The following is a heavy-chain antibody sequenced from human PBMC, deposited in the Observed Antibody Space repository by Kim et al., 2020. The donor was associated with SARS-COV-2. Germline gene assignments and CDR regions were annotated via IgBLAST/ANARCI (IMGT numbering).Heavy chain of an antibody. D-gene: IGHD6-6*01. CDR3: ATDVGSSPLGAFDI. V-gene: IGHV3-30*01. Sequence: ADSVKGRFTISRDNSKNTLYLQMNSLRAEDTAVYYCATDVGSSPLGAFDIWGQGTMVTVSS. J-gene: IGHJ3*02.